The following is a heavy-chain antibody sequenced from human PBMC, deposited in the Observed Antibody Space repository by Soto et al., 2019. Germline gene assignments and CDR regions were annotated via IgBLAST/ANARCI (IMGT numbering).Heavy chain of an antibody. CDR3: ARGEGYCSGGSRTPPDY. D-gene: IGHD2-15*01. J-gene: IGHJ4*02. CDR1: GGSFSGYY. Sequence: QVQLQQWGAGLLKPSETLSLTCAVYGGSFSGYYWSWIRQPPGKGLEWIGEINHNGSTNYNPSLKSQATISVDPSKNQFSLKLSSVTAADTAVYYCARGEGYCSGGSRTPPDYWRQGTLVTVYS. CDR2: INHNGST. V-gene: IGHV4-34*01.